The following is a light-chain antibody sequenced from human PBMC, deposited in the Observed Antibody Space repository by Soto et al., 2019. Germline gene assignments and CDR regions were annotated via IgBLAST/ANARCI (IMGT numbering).Light chain of an antibody. J-gene: IGLJ3*02. CDR1: SSDVGAYNY. Sequence: QSALTQPASVSGSPGQSITISCTGTSSDVGAYNYVSWFQQHPGKAPKLMIYEVSNRPSGISSRFSGSKSGNTASLTISGLQAEDDADYYCSSYTSTRTLVFGGGTKVTVL. V-gene: IGLV2-14*01. CDR3: SSYTSTRTLV. CDR2: EVS.